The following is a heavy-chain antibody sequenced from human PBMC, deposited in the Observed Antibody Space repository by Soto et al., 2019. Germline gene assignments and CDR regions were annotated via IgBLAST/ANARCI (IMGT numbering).Heavy chain of an antibody. D-gene: IGHD4-4*01. Sequence: ASVKVSCKASGFTFSNSAIQWVRQARGQRLEWIGYIIVGAGSTKNAQELQERLTITRDMSTNTAYMELSSVTAADTAVYYCARSGRIWTTVRYYGMDVWGQGTTVTVSS. CDR3: ARSGRIWTTVRYYGMDV. CDR2: IIVGAGST. J-gene: IGHJ6*02. CDR1: GFTFSNSA. V-gene: IGHV1-58*02.